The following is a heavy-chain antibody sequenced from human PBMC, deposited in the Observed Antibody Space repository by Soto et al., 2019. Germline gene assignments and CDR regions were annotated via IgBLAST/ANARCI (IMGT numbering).Heavy chain of an antibody. CDR3: ARDIVVVPAATERTKYYYYYYGMDV. J-gene: IGHJ6*02. D-gene: IGHD2-2*01. CDR2: ISYDGSNK. V-gene: IGHV3-30-3*01. Sequence: TGGSLRLSSAASGFTFSSFAMHWVRQAPGKGLEWVAVISYDGSNKYYADSVKGRFTISRDNSKNTLYLQMNSLRAEDTAVYYCARDIVVVPAATERTKYYYYYYGMDVWGQGTTVTVSS. CDR1: GFTFSSFA.